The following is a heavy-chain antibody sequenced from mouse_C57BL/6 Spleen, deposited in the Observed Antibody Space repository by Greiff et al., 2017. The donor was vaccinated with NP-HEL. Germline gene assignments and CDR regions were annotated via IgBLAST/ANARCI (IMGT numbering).Heavy chain of an antibody. CDR3: ARGYDDGYYGYAMDY. CDR1: GYTFTSYG. J-gene: IGHJ4*01. D-gene: IGHD2-3*01. Sequence: VQLQQSGAELARPGASVKLSCKASGYTFTSYGISWVKQRTGQGLEWIGEIYPRSGNTYYNEKFKGKATLTADKSSSTAYMELRSLTSEDSAVYFCARGYDDGYYGYAMDYWGQGTSVTVSS. V-gene: IGHV1-81*01. CDR2: IYPRSGNT.